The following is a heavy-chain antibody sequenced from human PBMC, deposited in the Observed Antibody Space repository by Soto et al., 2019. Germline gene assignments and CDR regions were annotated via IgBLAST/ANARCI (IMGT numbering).Heavy chain of an antibody. Sequence: ASVKVSCKASGYTFTSYDINWVRQATGQGLEWMGWMNPNSGNTGYAQKFQGRVTMTRNTSISTAYMELSSLGSEDTAVYYCARAGDYDYIWGSYRYGNNWFDPWGQGTLVTVSS. D-gene: IGHD3-16*02. J-gene: IGHJ5*02. CDR3: ARAGDYDYIWGSYRYGNNWFDP. CDR2: MNPNSGNT. V-gene: IGHV1-8*01. CDR1: GYTFTSYD.